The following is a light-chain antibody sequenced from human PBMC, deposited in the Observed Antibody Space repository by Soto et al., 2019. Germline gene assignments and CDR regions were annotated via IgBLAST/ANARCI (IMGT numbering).Light chain of an antibody. CDR1: QSISDY. CDR3: QQRSSWPPTIT. V-gene: IGKV1-39*01. CDR2: GAS. Sequence: DIQLTQSPSSLFASVGDRVIITCRASQSISDYVNWFQQKPGRAPKLLIYGASSLQGGVPSRFSGSGSGTDFTLTISSLEPEDFAVYYCQQRSSWPPTITFGQGTRLENK. J-gene: IGKJ5*01.